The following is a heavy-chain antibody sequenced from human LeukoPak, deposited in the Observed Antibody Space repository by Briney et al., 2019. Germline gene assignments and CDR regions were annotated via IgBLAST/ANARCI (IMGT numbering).Heavy chain of an antibody. Sequence: ASVKVSCKASGYTFTGCYMHWVRQAPGQGLEWMGWINPNSGGTNYAQKFQGRVTMTRDTSISTAYMELSRLRSDDTAVYYCARAVMVRGVIQEYLSWFDPWGQGTLVTVSS. CDR3: ARAVMVRGVIQEYLSWFDP. CDR2: INPNSGGT. CDR1: GYTFTGCY. J-gene: IGHJ5*02. V-gene: IGHV1-2*02. D-gene: IGHD3-10*01.